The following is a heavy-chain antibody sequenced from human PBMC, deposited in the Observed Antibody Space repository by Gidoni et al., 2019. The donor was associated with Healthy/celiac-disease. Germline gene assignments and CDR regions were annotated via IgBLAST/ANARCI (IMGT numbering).Heavy chain of an antibody. CDR3: ARDIVGATGY. CDR1: GFTFSSYS. CDR2: SSSSSSDI. D-gene: IGHD1-26*01. V-gene: IGHV3-21*01. Sequence: EVQLVESGGGLVKPGGSLRLSCAASGFTFSSYSMNWVSQAPGKGLEWAPSSSSSSSDIYYADSVKGRFTISRDNAKNSLYLQMNSLRAEDTAVYYCARDIVGATGYWGQGTLVTVSS. J-gene: IGHJ4*02.